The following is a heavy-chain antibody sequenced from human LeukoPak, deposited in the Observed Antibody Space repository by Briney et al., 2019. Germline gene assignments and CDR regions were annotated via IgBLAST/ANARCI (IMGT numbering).Heavy chain of an antibody. J-gene: IGHJ6*02. Sequence: PGGSLRLSCAASGCTFSGYSMNWVRQAPGKGLEWVSSISSSSSYIYYADSVKGRFTISRDNAKNSLYLQMNSLRAEDTAVYYCARGRVPAAALPYYGMDVWGQGTTVTVSS. V-gene: IGHV3-21*01. CDR2: ISSSSSYI. D-gene: IGHD2-2*01. CDR3: ARGRVPAAALPYYGMDV. CDR1: GCTFSGYS.